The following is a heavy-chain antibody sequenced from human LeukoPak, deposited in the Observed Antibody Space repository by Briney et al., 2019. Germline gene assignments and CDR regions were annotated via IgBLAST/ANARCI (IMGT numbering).Heavy chain of an antibody. D-gene: IGHD5-12*01. Sequence: PGGSLRLSCAASGFIFSNAWMSWVRQAPGKGLEWVGRIKSKTEGGTTDYAAPVKGRFTISRDDSQNTVDLQISSLTAEDTAMYFCTTTYIVPSTRKFGDYWGQGTLVVVSS. CDR3: TTTYIVPSTRKFGDY. V-gene: IGHV3-15*01. CDR2: IKSKTEGGTT. J-gene: IGHJ4*02. CDR1: GFIFSNAW.